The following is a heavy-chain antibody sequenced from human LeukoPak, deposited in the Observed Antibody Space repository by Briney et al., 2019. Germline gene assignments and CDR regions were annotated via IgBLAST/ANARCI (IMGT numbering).Heavy chain of an antibody. V-gene: IGHV1-3*01. CDR3: ARDLSYGQGWFDP. Sequence: ASVKVSCKGSGYTFTNYAMHWVRQAPGQRLEWMGWINAGNGNTKYSQKFQGRVTITRDTSASTAYMERSSLRSEDTAVYYCARDLSYGQGWFDPWGQGTLVTVSS. J-gene: IGHJ5*02. CDR2: INAGNGNT. CDR1: GYTFTNYA. D-gene: IGHD2-8*01.